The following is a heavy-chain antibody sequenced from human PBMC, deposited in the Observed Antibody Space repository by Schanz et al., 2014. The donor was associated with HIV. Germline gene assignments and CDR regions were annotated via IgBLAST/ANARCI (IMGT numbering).Heavy chain of an antibody. J-gene: IGHJ4*02. V-gene: IGHV3-7*01. CDR2: IKEDGSET. Sequence: EVQLVESGGGLVHPGGSLRLSCAASGFTFNKYWMNWVRQVPGKGLEWVASIKEDGSETYYVGSVRGRFTISRDNAKNSLYLQMTGLKAEDTAVYYCARAMLISGTGYWTGENYWGQGTLVIVSS. CDR1: GFTFNKYW. CDR3: ARAMLISGTGYWTGENY. D-gene: IGHD3-10*01.